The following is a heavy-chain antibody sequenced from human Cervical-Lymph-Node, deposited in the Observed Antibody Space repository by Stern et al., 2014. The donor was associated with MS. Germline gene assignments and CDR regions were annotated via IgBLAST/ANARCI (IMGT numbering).Heavy chain of an antibody. CDR1: GDSVSSNGVA. Sequence: QVQLVESGPGLVKPSQTLSLTCAISGDSVSSNGVAWNWIRQSPSRGLEWLGRTYYMSKWYYDYAVSVKSRITVNPDTSKNQFSLQLSSVTPEDTAVYYCVRGRVSAFDIWGQGTTVTVSS. CDR2: TYYMSKWYY. J-gene: IGHJ3*02. CDR3: VRGRVSAFDI. V-gene: IGHV6-1*01.